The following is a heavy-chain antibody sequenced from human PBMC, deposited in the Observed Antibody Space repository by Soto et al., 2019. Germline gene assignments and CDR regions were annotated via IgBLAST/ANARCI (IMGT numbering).Heavy chain of an antibody. CDR1: GGSIRSITYY. CDR3: ARVAAVRSDSAGYHGMDV. V-gene: IGHV4-39*02. D-gene: IGHD3-22*01. J-gene: IGHJ6*02. CDR2: IYYSGST. Sequence: SETLSLTCPVPGGSIRSITYYWGWVRQPPGQGLEWIGNIYYSGSTYYNPSLKSRVTISVDTSKNQFSVKLTSVTAADTAVYYCARVAAVRSDSAGYHGMDVWGQGTTVS.